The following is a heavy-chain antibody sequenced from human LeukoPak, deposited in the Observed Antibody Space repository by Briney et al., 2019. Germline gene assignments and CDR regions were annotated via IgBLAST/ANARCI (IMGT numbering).Heavy chain of an antibody. Sequence: PGGSLRLSCAASGFTFSSYAMSWVRQAPGKGLEWVSAISGSGGSTYYADSVKGRFTISRDNSKNTLYLQMNSLRAEDTAVYYCAKDYSGYDFGPVFDYWGQGTLVTVSS. J-gene: IGHJ4*02. V-gene: IGHV3-23*01. D-gene: IGHD5-12*01. CDR1: GFTFSSYA. CDR3: AKDYSGYDFGPVFDY. CDR2: ISGSGGST.